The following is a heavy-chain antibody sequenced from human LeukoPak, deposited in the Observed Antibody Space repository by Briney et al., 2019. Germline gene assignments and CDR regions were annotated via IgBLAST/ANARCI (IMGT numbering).Heavy chain of an antibody. D-gene: IGHD5-12*01. CDR1: GFTFSTFQ. V-gene: IGHV3-48*03. CDR2: ISGTGNEI. Sequence: PGGSLRLSCAASGFTFSTFQMTWVRQAPGKGLEWLSYISGTGNEIFYADSVKGRFTISRDNARNSLYLQMNSLRAEDTAVYFCARWGHIDYDSFPTKFDYWGQGTLVTVSS. J-gene: IGHJ4*01. CDR3: ARWGHIDYDSFPTKFDY.